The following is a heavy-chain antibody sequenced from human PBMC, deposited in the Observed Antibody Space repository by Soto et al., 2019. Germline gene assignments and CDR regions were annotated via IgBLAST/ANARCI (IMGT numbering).Heavy chain of an antibody. CDR2: ISAYNGNT. J-gene: IGHJ6*02. CDR1: GYTFTSYG. CDR3: ARDCSGGSCYDYYYYGMDV. Sequence: VASVKVSCKSSGYTFTSYGISWVRQAPGQGLEWMGWISAYNGNTNYAQKLQGRVTMTTDTSTSTAYMELRSLRSDDTAVYYCARDCSGGSCYDYYYYGMDVWGQGTTVTVS. V-gene: IGHV1-18*04. D-gene: IGHD2-15*01.